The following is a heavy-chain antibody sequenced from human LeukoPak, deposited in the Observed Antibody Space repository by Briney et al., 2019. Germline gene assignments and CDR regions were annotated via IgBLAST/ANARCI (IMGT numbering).Heavy chain of an antibody. J-gene: IGHJ3*02. CDR2: INPSGGST. V-gene: IGHV1-46*01. Sequence: ASVKVSCKASGYTFTGYYMHWVRQAPGQGLEWMGIINPSGGSTSYAQKFQGRVTMTRDMSTSTVYMELSSLRSEDTAVYYCARDRRYYDSSGYPANDAFDIWGQGTMVTVSS. D-gene: IGHD3-22*01. CDR1: GYTFTGYY. CDR3: ARDRRYYDSSGYPANDAFDI.